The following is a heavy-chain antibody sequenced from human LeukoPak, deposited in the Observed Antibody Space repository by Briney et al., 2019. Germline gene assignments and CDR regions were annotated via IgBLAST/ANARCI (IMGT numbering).Heavy chain of an antibody. V-gene: IGHV4-34*01. D-gene: IGHD2-15*01. CDR2: INHSGST. J-gene: IGHJ4*02. Sequence: SETLSLTCAVYGGSFSGYYWSWIRQPPGKGLQWIGEINHSGSTNYNPSLKSRVTISVDTSKNQFSLKLSSVTAADTAVYYCARLGCSGGSCYDSWGQGTLVTVSS. CDR1: GGSFSGYY. CDR3: ARLGCSGGSCYDS.